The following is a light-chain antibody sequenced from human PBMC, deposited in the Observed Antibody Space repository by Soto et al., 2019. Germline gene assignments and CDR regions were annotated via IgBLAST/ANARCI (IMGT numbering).Light chain of an antibody. CDR2: DAS. V-gene: IGKV3-11*01. J-gene: IGKJ1*01. Sequence: EIVLTQSPATLSLSPGERATLSCRASQSVSSYLAWYQQKPGQAPRLLIYDASNRATGIPGRFSGRGSGTDFTLTISSLEPEDFAVYYCQQRGNWPWTFGQGTKVDIK. CDR1: QSVSSY. CDR3: QQRGNWPWT.